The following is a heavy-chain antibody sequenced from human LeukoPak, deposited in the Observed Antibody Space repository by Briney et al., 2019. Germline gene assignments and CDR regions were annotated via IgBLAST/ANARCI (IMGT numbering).Heavy chain of an antibody. D-gene: IGHD6-6*01. CDR2: INHSGGT. V-gene: IGHV4-34*01. J-gene: IGHJ5*02. CDR1: GGSFSGYY. Sequence: SETLSLTCAVYGGSFSGYYWSWIRQPPGKGLEWIGEINHSGGTNYNPSLKSRVTISVDTSKNQFSLKLSSVTAADTAVYCCARGASSHSGWFDPWGQVTLVTVSS. CDR3: ARGASSHSGWFDP.